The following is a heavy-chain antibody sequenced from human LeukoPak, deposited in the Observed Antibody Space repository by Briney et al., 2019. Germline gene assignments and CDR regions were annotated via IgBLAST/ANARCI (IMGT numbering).Heavy chain of an antibody. V-gene: IGHV3-23*01. CDR2: ISGSGART. Sequence: GGPVRLSCAASGFTFSSYAMDWARQAPGKGLEWVSSISGSGARTDYADSVKGRFTISRDNSKNTLHLQMNSLRAEDTAVYYCAKARIVVVPPADALDVWGQRTVVADSS. D-gene: IGHD3-22*01. CDR1: GFTFSSYA. J-gene: IGHJ3*01. CDR3: AKARIVVVPPADALDV.